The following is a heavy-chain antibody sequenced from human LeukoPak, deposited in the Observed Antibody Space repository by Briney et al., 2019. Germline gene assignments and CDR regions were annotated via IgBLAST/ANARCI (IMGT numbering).Heavy chain of an antibody. Sequence: PSETLSLTCTVSGGSISSYYWSWTRQPPGKGLEWIGFIYYSGSTNYSPSLKSRVAISVDTSKNQFSLKLTSVTAADTAVYYCARHGNGAFDIWGQGTMVTVSS. CDR1: GGSISSYY. V-gene: IGHV4-59*08. CDR3: ARHGNGAFDI. J-gene: IGHJ3*02. D-gene: IGHD1-1*01. CDR2: IYYSGST.